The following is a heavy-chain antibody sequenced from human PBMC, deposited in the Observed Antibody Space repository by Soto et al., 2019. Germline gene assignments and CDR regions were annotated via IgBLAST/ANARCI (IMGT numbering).Heavy chain of an antibody. D-gene: IGHD1-26*01. Sequence: ASVKVSCKASGYTFTSYGISWVRQAPGQGLEWMGWISAYNGNTNYAQKLQGRVTMTTDTSTSTAYMELRSLRSDDTAVYYCARDQVGATGSAHYYYGMDVCGQGTTVTVSS. CDR2: ISAYNGNT. J-gene: IGHJ6*02. V-gene: IGHV1-18*01. CDR1: GYTFTSYG. CDR3: ARDQVGATGSAHYYYGMDV.